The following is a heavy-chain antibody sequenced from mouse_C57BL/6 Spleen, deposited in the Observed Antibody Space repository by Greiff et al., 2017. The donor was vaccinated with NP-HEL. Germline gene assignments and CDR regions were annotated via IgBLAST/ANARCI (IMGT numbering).Heavy chain of an antibody. CDR2: IHPNSGST. V-gene: IGHV1-64*01. Sequence: VQLQQPGAELVKPGASVKLSCKASGYTFTSYWMHWVKQRPGQGLEWIGMIHPNSGSTNYNEKFKSKATLTVDKSSSTAYMQLSSLTSEDSAVYYCASYDGYYGDFDYWGQGTTLTVSS. CDR1: GYTFTSYW. J-gene: IGHJ2*01. CDR3: ASYDGYYGDFDY. D-gene: IGHD2-3*01.